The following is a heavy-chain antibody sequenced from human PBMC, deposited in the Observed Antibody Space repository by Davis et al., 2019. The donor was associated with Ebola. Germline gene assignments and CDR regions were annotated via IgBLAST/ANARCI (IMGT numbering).Heavy chain of an antibody. CDR1: GGAISSYS. D-gene: IGHD5-18*01. J-gene: IGHJ4*02. CDR3: ARGYSYGSPYFDY. CDR2: IHYSGNT. V-gene: IGHV4-59*01. Sequence: SETLSLTCTVSGGAISSYSWTWIRQPPGKGLEWVGDYIHYSGNTNYNPSLKSRVTISIDTSKNQVSLQLSSVTAADTAVYYCARGYSYGSPYFDYWGQGTLVTVSS.